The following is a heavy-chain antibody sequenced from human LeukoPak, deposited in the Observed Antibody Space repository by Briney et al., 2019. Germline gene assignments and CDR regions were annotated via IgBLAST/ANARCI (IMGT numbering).Heavy chain of an antibody. CDR2: FDPEDGET. Sequence: ASVKVSCKVSGYTLTELSMHWVRQAPGKGLEGVGGFDPEDGETIYAQKFQGRVTMTEDTSTDTAYMELSSLRSEDTAVYYCATPGVRFLEWSTYYFDYWGQGTLVTVSS. V-gene: IGHV1-24*01. CDR3: ATPGVRFLEWSTYYFDY. CDR1: GYTLTELS. D-gene: IGHD3-3*01. J-gene: IGHJ4*02.